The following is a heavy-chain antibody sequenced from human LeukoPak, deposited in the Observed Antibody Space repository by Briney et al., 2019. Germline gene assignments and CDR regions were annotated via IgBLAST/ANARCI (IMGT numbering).Heavy chain of an antibody. CDR3: LLVWDY. V-gene: IGHV3-64*01. J-gene: IGHJ4*02. D-gene: IGHD2-8*02. Sequence: PGGSLTLSCAASGFTFSMYAMHWVRQAPGKGLEFVSAISSDGDTYYANSVRGRFTISRDNSKNMLFLQMGSLRTEDMAVYYCLLVWDYWGQGALVTVSS. CDR1: GFTFSMYA. CDR2: ISSDGDT.